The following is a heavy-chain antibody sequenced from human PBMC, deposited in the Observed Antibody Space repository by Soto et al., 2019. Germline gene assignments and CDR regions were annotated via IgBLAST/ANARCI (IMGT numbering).Heavy chain of an antibody. J-gene: IGHJ4*02. Sequence: EVQLVESGGGLVQPGGSLRLSCAASGFTFSSYEMNWVRHAPGKGLEWVSYISSSGSTIYYADSVKGRFTISRDNAKNSLYLQMNSLRAEDTAVYYCARGEMATPTDYWGQGTLVTVSS. CDR3: ARGEMATPTDY. D-gene: IGHD5-12*01. CDR2: ISSSGSTI. CDR1: GFTFSSYE. V-gene: IGHV3-48*03.